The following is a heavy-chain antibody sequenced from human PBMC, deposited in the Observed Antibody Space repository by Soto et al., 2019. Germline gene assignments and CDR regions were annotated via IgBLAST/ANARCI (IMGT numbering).Heavy chain of an antibody. CDR3: ATSNITIFGVVTTLDAFDI. CDR2: IYPGDSDT. D-gene: IGHD3-3*01. V-gene: IGHV5-51*01. Sequence: GESLKISCKGSGYSFTSYWIGWVRQMPGKGLEWMGIIYPGDSDTRYSPSFQGQVTISADKSISTAYLQWSSLKASDTAMYYCATSNITIFGVVTTLDAFDIWGQGTMVTVSS. J-gene: IGHJ3*02. CDR1: GYSFTSYW.